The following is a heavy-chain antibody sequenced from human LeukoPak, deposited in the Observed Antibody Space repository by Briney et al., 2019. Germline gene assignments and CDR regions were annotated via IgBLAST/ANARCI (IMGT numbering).Heavy chain of an antibody. V-gene: IGHV1-18*04. CDR3: ARERGYGDYRGY. D-gene: IGHD4-17*01. J-gene: IGHJ4*02. Sequence: ASVKVSCKASGYTFIHHYLHWVRQAPGQGLEWLGWISAYNGNTNYAQKLQGRVTMTTDTSTSTAYMELRSLRSDDTAVYYCARERGYGDYRGYWGQGTLVTVSS. CDR2: ISAYNGNT. CDR1: GYTFIHHY.